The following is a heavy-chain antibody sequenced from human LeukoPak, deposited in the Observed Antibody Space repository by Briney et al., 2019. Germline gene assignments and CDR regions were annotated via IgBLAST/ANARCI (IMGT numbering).Heavy chain of an antibody. CDR1: GGTFSNYA. J-gene: IGHJ1*01. CDR3: ARGYYDSSGYYYFQH. V-gene: IGHV1-69*06. Sequence: ASVKVSCKASGGTFSNYAISWVRQAPGQGLEWMGGIIPIFGTANYAQKFQGRVTITADKSTSTAYMELSSLRSEDTAVYYCARGYYDSSGYYYFQHWGQGTLVTVSS. CDR2: IIPIFGTA. D-gene: IGHD3-22*01.